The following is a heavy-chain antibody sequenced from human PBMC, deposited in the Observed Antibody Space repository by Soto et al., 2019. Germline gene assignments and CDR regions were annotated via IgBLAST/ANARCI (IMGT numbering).Heavy chain of an antibody. CDR3: ARADHYGDYVREGWFDP. V-gene: IGHV4-34*01. CDR2: INHSGST. Sequence: QVQLQQWGAGLLKPSETLSLTSAVYGGSFSGYYWSWIRQPPGKGLEWIGEINHSGSTNYNPSLKSRVTISVDTSKNQFSLKLSSVTAADTAVYYCARADHYGDYVREGWFDPWGQGTLVTVSS. D-gene: IGHD4-17*01. CDR1: GGSFSGYY. J-gene: IGHJ5*02.